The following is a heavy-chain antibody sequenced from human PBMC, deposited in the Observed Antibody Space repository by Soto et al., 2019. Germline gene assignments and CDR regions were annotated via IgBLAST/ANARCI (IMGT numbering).Heavy chain of an antibody. CDR1: GYTFTSYD. Sequence: GASVKVSCKASGYTFTSYDINWVRQATGQGLEWMGWMNPNSGNTGYAQKLQGRVTMTRNTSISTAYMELSSLRSEDTAVYYCARGSSYSDFWTGERPQQMDVWGKGTTVTVSP. D-gene: IGHD3-3*01. V-gene: IGHV1-8*01. CDR2: MNPNSGNT. J-gene: IGHJ6*04. CDR3: ARGSSYSDFWTGERPQQMDV.